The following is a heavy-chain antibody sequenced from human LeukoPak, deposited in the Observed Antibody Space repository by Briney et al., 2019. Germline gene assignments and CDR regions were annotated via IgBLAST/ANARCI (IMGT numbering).Heavy chain of an antibody. D-gene: IGHD6-13*01. CDR3: ARTGYSSSWYDRRYYYYYYMDV. J-gene: IGHJ6*03. V-gene: IGHV4-39*07. CDR1: SGSISTSNYY. Sequence: PSETLSLTCTVSSGSISTSNYYWGWVRQPPGKALEWIGNIFYSGSTYYSPSLKSRVTISVDTSKNQFSLKLSSVTAADTAVYYCARTGYSSSWYDRRYYYYYYMDVWGKGTTVTVSS. CDR2: IFYSGST.